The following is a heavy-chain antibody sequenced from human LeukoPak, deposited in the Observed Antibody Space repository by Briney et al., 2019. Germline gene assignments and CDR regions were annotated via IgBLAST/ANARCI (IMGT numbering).Heavy chain of an antibody. CDR1: GFTFSSYA. D-gene: IGHD6-13*01. J-gene: IGHJ4*02. V-gene: IGHV4-34*01. CDR2: INHSGST. Sequence: GSLRLSCAASGFTFSSYAMSWIRQPPGKGLEWIGEINHSGSTNYNPSLKSRVTISVDTSKNQFSLKLSSVTAADTAVYYCARIQVSSWYVPVDYWGQGTLVTVSS. CDR3: ARIQVSSWYVPVDY.